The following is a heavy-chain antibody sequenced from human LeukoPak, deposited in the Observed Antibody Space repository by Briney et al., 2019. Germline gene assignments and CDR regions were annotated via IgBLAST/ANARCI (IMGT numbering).Heavy chain of an antibody. D-gene: IGHD3-10*01. Sequence: GGSLRLSCAASGFTFSSYSMNWVRQAPGKGLEWVSYISSSSSTIYYADSVKGRLTISRDNAKNSLYLQMNSLRDEDTAVYYCARVGPLWFGELFTPLPYYYYYGMDVWGQGTTVTVSS. J-gene: IGHJ6*02. CDR1: GFTFSSYS. V-gene: IGHV3-48*02. CDR2: ISSSSSTI. CDR3: ARVGPLWFGELFTPLPYYYYYGMDV.